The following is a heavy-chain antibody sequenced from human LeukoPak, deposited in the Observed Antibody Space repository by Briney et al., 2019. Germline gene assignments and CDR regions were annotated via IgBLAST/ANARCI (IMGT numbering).Heavy chain of an antibody. CDR2: ISAYNGDT. CDR1: GYIFTNFG. Sequence: ASVKVSCKAFGYIFTNFGITWVRQAPGQGLEWMGWISAYNGDTKYGQSFQGRVTMTTDTSTSTAYMELRSLRSDDTAVYYCARAYYGSGSYQDYWGQGTLVTVSS. CDR3: ARAYYGSGSYQDY. D-gene: IGHD3-10*01. J-gene: IGHJ4*02. V-gene: IGHV1-18*01.